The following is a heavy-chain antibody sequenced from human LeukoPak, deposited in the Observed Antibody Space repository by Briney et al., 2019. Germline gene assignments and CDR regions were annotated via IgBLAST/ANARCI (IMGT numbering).Heavy chain of an antibody. CDR1: GFTFSSYA. CDR3: AKQESTDYYDSSGYYYYFDY. D-gene: IGHD3-22*01. V-gene: IGHV3-23*01. CDR2: ISGSGGST. J-gene: IGHJ4*02. Sequence: GGSLRLSCAASGFTFSSYAMSWVRRAPGKGLEWVSAISGSGGSTYYADSVKGRFTISRDNSKNTLYLQMNSLRAEDTAVYYCAKQESTDYYDSSGYYYYFDYWGQGTLVTVSS.